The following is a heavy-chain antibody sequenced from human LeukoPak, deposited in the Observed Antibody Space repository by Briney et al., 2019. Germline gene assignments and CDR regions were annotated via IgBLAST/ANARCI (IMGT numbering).Heavy chain of an antibody. D-gene: IGHD5-18*01. J-gene: IGHJ4*02. V-gene: IGHV3-74*01. CDR1: GFTFSNFW. Sequence: QPGGSLRLSCAASGFTFSNFWMHWVRQAPGKGLVWVSRINSDGSSTSYADSVKGRFTISRDSATNTLYLQMNSLRAEDTAVYYCAKAARGYSYGLIDYWGQGTLVTVSS. CDR2: INSDGSST. CDR3: AKAARGYSYGLIDY.